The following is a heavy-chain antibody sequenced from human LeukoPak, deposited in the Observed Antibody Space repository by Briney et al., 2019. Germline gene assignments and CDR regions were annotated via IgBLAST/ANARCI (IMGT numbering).Heavy chain of an antibody. CDR2: MNPNWGYT. J-gene: IGHJ4*02. V-gene: IGHV1-8*01. CDR3: ARGITQGFDH. D-gene: IGHD1-20*01. CDR1: GYTFTSLD. Sequence: ASVKLSCKASGYTFTSLDINWVRQAPGQGLEWMGWMNPNWGYTGYAQKFQARVTMTRDTSIATAYMELSSLRSGDTAVYYCARGITQGFDHWGQGTLVTVSS.